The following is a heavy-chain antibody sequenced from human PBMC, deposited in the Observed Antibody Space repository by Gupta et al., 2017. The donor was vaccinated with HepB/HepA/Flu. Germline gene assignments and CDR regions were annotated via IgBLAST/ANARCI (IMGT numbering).Heavy chain of an antibody. J-gene: IGHJ4*02. Sequence: EVQLVESGGGLVQPGGSLRLSCAASGFTFSAHYVDWVRQAPGKGLEWVGRIRNKANSYTTEYAASVKGRFTVSRDDSMNSVYLQMNSLKTDDTAMYYCARDGGGLDYWGQGTLVTVSS. CDR2: IRNKANSYTT. CDR3: ARDGGGLDY. CDR1: GFTFSAHY. D-gene: IGHD3-10*01. V-gene: IGHV3-72*01.